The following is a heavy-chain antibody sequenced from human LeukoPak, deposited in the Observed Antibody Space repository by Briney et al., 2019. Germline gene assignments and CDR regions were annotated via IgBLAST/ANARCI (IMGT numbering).Heavy chain of an antibody. CDR1: GFTFSSYE. J-gene: IGHJ4*02. V-gene: IGHV3-48*03. CDR3: ARAGLGQFDY. CDR2: ISSSGSTI. Sequence: GGSLRLSCAASGFTFSSYEMNWVRQAPGKGLEWVSYISSSGSTIYYADSVKGRFTISRDNAMNSLYLQMNRLRAEDTAVYYCARAGLGQFDYWGQGTLVTVSS. D-gene: IGHD3-16*01.